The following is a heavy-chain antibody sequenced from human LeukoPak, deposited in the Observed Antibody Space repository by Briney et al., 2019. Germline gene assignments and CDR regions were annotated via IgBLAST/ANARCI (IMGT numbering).Heavy chain of an antibody. J-gene: IGHJ4*02. CDR3: ARAHYLRLYFFDY. Sequence: ASVKVSCKASGYTITDYYIHWVRQAPGQGLEWMGWINPNSGGTNYAQKFEGRVTMTTDTSINTGYVELSSLTSDDTAVYFCARAHYLRLYFFDYWGQGALVTVSS. V-gene: IGHV1-2*02. CDR1: GYTITDYY. D-gene: IGHD3-10*01. CDR2: INPNSGGT.